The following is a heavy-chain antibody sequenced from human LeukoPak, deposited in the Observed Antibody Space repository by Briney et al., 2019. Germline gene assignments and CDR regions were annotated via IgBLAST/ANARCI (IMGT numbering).Heavy chain of an antibody. J-gene: IGHJ4*02. V-gene: IGHV3-9*03. Sequence: QPGGSLRLSCAASGFNFNDYAMHWVRQAPGKGLEWVSGISWNSGSLGYAGSVKGRFTVSRDNAKNSLYLQMNSLRAEGMALYYCVKGETAVVGGAFDYWGQGTLVTVSS. CDR1: GFNFNDYA. CDR3: VKGETAVVGGAFDY. D-gene: IGHD6-19*01. CDR2: ISWNSGSL.